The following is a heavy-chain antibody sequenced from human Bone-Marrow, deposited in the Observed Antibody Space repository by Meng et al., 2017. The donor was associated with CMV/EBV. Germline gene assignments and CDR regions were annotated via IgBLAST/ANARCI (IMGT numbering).Heavy chain of an antibody. D-gene: IGHD2-2*01. V-gene: IGHV6-1*01. CDR3: AREYQLLLDAFDI. CDR2: TYYRSKWYN. Sequence: SETLSLTCAISGESVSSNSAAWNWIKQSPSRGLEWLGRTYYRSKWYNDYAVSVKSRITINPDTSKNQFSLQLNFVTPEDTAVYYCAREYQLLLDAFDIWGQGTMVTVSS. CDR1: GESVSSNSAA. J-gene: IGHJ3*02.